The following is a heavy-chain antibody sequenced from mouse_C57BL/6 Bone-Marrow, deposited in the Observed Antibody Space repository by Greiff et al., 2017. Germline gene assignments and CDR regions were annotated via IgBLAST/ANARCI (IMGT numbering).Heavy chain of an antibody. Sequence: QVQLQQSGAELAKPGASVKLSCKASGYTFTSYWMHWVKQRPGQGLEWIGYLNPSSGYTKYNQKFKDKATLTADKSSSTAYMQLSSLTYEDSAVYYCALYYSNPYAMDYGGQGTSVTVSS. CDR1: GYTFTSYW. V-gene: IGHV1-7*01. CDR2: LNPSSGYT. D-gene: IGHD2-5*01. J-gene: IGHJ4*01. CDR3: ALYYSNPYAMDY.